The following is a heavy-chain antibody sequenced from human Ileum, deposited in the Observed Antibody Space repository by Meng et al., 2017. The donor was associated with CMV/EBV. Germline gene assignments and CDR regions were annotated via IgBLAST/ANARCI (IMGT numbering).Heavy chain of an antibody. CDR2: VYYSGTT. V-gene: IGHV4-39*07. Sequence: HLQLHESGPGLVKTSETLSLTCTASGGSTTSSTYYWGWIRQPPGKGLEWIGSVYYSGTTYYNPSLKSRVNMSIDTSKNRFSLKLSSATAADTAVYYCARNVGFYSSQIAYWGQGALVTVSS. D-gene: IGHD3-3*01. CDR1: GGSTTSSTYY. J-gene: IGHJ4*02. CDR3: ARNVGFYSSQIAY.